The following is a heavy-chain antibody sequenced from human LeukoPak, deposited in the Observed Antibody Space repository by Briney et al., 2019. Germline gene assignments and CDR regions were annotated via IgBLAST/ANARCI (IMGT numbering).Heavy chain of an antibody. Sequence: ASVKVSCKASGYTFTTYAISCVRQAPGQGLEWMGWITTNNGNTNYAQNLQGRVTVTTDTSTSTAYMELRSLRSDDTAVYYCARTFVDLRPSAFDIWGQGTMVTVSS. V-gene: IGHV1-18*01. CDR3: ARTFVDLRPSAFDI. D-gene: IGHD4-17*01. CDR1: GYTFTTYA. CDR2: ITTNNGNT. J-gene: IGHJ3*02.